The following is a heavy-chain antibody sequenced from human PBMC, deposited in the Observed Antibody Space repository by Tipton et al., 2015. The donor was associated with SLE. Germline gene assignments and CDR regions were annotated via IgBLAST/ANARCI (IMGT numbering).Heavy chain of an antibody. Sequence: SLRLSCEASGSTFSVSAMHWVRQASGKGPEWVGRVRSKAQGYATEYAASLKGRFIISRDDSKNTIYLQLNSLQTGDTAIYFCARQAIIGTNSHFDYWGQGTLVTVSS. CDR1: GSTFSVSA. D-gene: IGHD1-7*01. CDR3: ARQAIIGTNSHFDY. CDR2: VRSKAQGYAT. V-gene: IGHV3-73*01. J-gene: IGHJ4*02.